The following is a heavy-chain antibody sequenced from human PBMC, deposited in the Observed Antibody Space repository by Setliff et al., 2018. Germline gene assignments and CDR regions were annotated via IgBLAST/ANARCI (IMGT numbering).Heavy chain of an antibody. D-gene: IGHD2-15*01. J-gene: IGHJ5*02. CDR1: GYTFTNYW. CDR2: ISAYNGNT. Sequence: PGESLKISCRASGYTFTNYWIGWVRQAPGQGLEWMGWISAYNGNTNYAQKLQGRVTMTTDTSTSTAYMELRSLRSDDTAVYYCARSPALLGIVYLDPWGQGTRVTVSS. CDR3: ARSPALLGIVYLDP. V-gene: IGHV1-18*04.